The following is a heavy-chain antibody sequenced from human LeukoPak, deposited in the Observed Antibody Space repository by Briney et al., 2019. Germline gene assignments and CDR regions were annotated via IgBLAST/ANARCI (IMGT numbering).Heavy chain of an antibody. D-gene: IGHD3-3*01. J-gene: IGHJ4*02. CDR2: ISYDGSNK. Sequence: PVGGSLRLSCAASGFTFSSYSMHWVRQAPGKGLEWVAVISYDGSNKYYADSVKGRFTISRDNSKNTLYLQMNSLRAEDTAVYYCAKDPLRFLEWADWYYFDYWGQGTLVTVSS. CDR3: AKDPLRFLEWADWYYFDY. V-gene: IGHV3-30*18. CDR1: GFTFSSYS.